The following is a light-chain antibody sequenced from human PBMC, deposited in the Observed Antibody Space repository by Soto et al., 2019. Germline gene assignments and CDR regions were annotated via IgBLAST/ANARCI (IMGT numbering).Light chain of an antibody. CDR1: SSDVGRYNR. CDR3: SLYTSSTTFV. J-gene: IGLJ1*01. CDR2: EVS. V-gene: IGLV2-18*01. Sequence: QSALPQPPSVSGSPGQLVTISCTGTSSDVGRYNRVSWYQQPPGTAPKLLIYEVSNRPSGVPHRFSGSKSGNTASLTISGLQAEDEADYYCSLYTSSTTFVFGSGTKVTV.